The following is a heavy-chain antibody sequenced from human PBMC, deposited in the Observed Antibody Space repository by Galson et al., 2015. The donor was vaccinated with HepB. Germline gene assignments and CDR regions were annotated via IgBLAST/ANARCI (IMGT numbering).Heavy chain of an antibody. Sequence: SVKVSCKASGGTFSSYAISWVRQAPGQGLGWMGGIIPIFGTANYAQKFQGRVTITADESTSTAYMELSSLRSEDTAVYYCARDYRGHGSGSYYMRVYYYYGMDVWGQGTTVTVSS. CDR1: GGTFSSYA. CDR2: IIPIFGTA. J-gene: IGHJ6*02. D-gene: IGHD3-10*01. CDR3: ARDYRGHGSGSYYMRVYYYYGMDV. V-gene: IGHV1-69*13.